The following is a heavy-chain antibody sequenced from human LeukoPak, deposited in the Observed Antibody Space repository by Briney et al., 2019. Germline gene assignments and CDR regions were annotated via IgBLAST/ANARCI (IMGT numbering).Heavy chain of an antibody. V-gene: IGHV3-73*01. J-gene: IGHJ4*02. CDR3: TLSYDYVWGSYRQYFDY. D-gene: IGHD3-16*02. CDR1: GFTFSGSA. CDR2: IRSKANSYAT. Sequence: PGGSLRLSCAASGFTFSGSAMHWVRQASGKGLEWVGRIRSKANSYATAYAASVKGRFTISRDDSKNTAYLQMNSLKTEDTAVYYCTLSYDYVWGSYRQYFDYWGQGTLVTVSS.